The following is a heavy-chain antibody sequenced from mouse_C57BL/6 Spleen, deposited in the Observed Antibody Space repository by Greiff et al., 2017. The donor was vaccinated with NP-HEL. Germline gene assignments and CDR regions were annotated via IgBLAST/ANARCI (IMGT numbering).Heavy chain of an antibody. D-gene: IGHD1-1*01. CDR1: GCTFTSYW. Sequence: VQLQQPGAELVMPGASVKLSCKASGCTFTSYWMHWVKQRPGQGLEWIGEIDPSDSYTNYNQKFKGKSTLTVDKSSSTAYMQLSSLTSEDSAVYYCASSITTVVPSYWYFDVWGTGTTVTVSS. CDR3: ASSITTVVPSYWYFDV. CDR2: IDPSDSYT. J-gene: IGHJ1*03. V-gene: IGHV1-69*01.